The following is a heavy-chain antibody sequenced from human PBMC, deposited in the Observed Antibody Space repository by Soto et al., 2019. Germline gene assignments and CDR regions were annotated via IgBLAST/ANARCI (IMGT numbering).Heavy chain of an antibody. J-gene: IGHJ6*02. CDR1: GFNFSRYW. D-gene: IGHD2-15*01. CDR2: INSGGSRT. CDR3: ARDLSSCNSGRCCSYYYGMDV. V-gene: IGHV3-74*01. Sequence: GGSLRLSCSASGFNFSRYWTHWVRQVPGRGLMWVSHINSGGSRTSYADSVKGRFTISRDNAKNTLYLQMNSLRAEDTAVYYCARDLSSCNSGRCCSYYYGMDVWGQGTTVTVSS.